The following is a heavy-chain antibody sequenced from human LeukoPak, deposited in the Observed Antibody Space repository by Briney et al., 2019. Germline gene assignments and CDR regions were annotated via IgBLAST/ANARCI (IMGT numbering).Heavy chain of an antibody. CDR1: GYTFTSYD. CDR2: MNPNSGNT. D-gene: IGHD3-10*01. CDR3: ARRGTGLLCSAELEH. V-gene: IGHV1-8*01. J-gene: IGHJ4*02. Sequence: ASVKVSCKASGYTFTSYDINWVRQATGQGLGWMGWMNPNSGNTGYAQTFQGRVTMTRNTSISTAYLQLSSLRSEDTAVYYCARRGTGLLCSAELEHWGQGPLVTVSS.